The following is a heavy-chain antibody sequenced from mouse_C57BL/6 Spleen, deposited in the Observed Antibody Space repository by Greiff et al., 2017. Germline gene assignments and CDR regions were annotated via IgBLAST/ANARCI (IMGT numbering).Heavy chain of an antibody. Sequence: EVKLMESGAELVRPGASVKLSCTASGFNIKDYYMHWVKQRPEQGLEWIGRIDPEDGDTEYAPKFQGKATMTADTSSNTAYLQLGSLTSGDTAVYYCTTSLDYGSSTGYFDVWGTGTTVTVSS. V-gene: IGHV14-1*01. CDR3: TTSLDYGSSTGYFDV. D-gene: IGHD1-1*01. J-gene: IGHJ1*03. CDR1: GFNIKDYY. CDR2: IDPEDGDT.